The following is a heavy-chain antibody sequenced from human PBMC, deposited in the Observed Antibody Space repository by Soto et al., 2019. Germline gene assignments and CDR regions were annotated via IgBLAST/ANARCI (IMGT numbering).Heavy chain of an antibody. CDR2: ISGSGGST. V-gene: IGHV3-23*01. D-gene: IGHD3-9*01. Sequence: GGSLRLSCAASGFTFSSYAMSWVRQAPGKGLEWVSAISGSGGSTYYADSVKGRFTISRDSSKNTLYLQMNSLRAEDTAVYYCAKHVLRYFDWLVGGDYYYGMDVWGQGTTVTVSS. CDR1: GFTFSSYA. CDR3: AKHVLRYFDWLVGGDYYYGMDV. J-gene: IGHJ6*02.